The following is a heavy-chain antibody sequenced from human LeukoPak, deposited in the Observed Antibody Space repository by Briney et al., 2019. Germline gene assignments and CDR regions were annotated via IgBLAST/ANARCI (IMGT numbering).Heavy chain of an antibody. Sequence: GESLKISCEGSGYSFTSYWIGWVRQMPGKGLEWMGIIYPGDSDTRYSPSFQGQVTISADKSISTAYLQWSSLKASDTAMHYCARSGTQRTYYDILTGYYRIEPFDYWGQGTLVTVSS. CDR1: GYSFTSYW. J-gene: IGHJ4*02. V-gene: IGHV5-51*01. CDR3: ARSGTQRTYYDILTGYYRIEPFDY. D-gene: IGHD3-9*01. CDR2: IYPGDSDT.